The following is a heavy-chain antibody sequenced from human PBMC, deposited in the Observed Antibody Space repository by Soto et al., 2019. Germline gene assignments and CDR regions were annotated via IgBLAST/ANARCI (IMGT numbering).Heavy chain of an antibody. CDR3: AKDPRGGGGVIVILGCFDY. D-gene: IGHD3-16*02. V-gene: IGHV3-23*01. CDR2: ISGSGGST. J-gene: IGHJ4*02. CDR1: GFTFSSYA. Sequence: EVQLLESGGGLVQPGGSLRLSCAASGFTFSSYAMSWVRQAPGKGLEWVSAISGSGGSTYYADSVKGRFTISRDNSKNTLYLQMNSLGAEDTAVYYCAKDPRGGGGVIVILGCFDYWGQGTLVTVSS.